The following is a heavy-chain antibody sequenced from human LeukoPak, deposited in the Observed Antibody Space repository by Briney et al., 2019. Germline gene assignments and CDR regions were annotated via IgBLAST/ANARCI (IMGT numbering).Heavy chain of an antibody. Sequence: GASVKVSCKASGYTFTGYYMHWVRQAPGQGLEWMGWISAYNGDTNYAQNLQGRVTMTTDTSTSTAYMELRSLRSDDTAVYYCARTKKDIVVVPVFDPWGQGTLVTVSS. V-gene: IGHV1-18*04. D-gene: IGHD2-2*01. CDR2: ISAYNGDT. J-gene: IGHJ5*02. CDR3: ARTKKDIVVVPVFDP. CDR1: GYTFTGYY.